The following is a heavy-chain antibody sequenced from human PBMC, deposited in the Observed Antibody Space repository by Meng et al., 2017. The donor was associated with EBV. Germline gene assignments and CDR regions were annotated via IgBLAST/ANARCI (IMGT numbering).Heavy chain of an antibody. CDR1: GYTFSSYD. Sequence: VPLVQDGVELKKHGASVQVFITAPGYTFSSYDSNWVIRSTVQGLEWMGWMNPNSGNTGYAQKFQGRVTMTRNTSISTAYMELSSLRSEETAVYYCARGGAFDIWGQGTMVTVSS. V-gene: IGHV1-8*01. J-gene: IGHJ3*02. CDR2: MNPNSGNT. CDR3: ARGGAFDI.